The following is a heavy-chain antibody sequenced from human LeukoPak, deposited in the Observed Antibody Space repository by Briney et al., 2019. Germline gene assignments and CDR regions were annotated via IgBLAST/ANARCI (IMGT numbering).Heavy chain of an antibody. CDR1: GFTFTSSA. Sequence: ASVKVSCKASGFTFTSSAMQWVRQARGQRLEWIGWIVVGSGNTNYAQKFQERVTIARDMSTSTAYMELSSLRAEDTAVYYRAKDPESLCDGDCYSSFGYWGQGTLVTVSS. CDR2: IVVGSGNT. D-gene: IGHD2-21*02. J-gene: IGHJ4*02. CDR3: AKDPESLCDGDCYSSFGY. V-gene: IGHV1-58*02.